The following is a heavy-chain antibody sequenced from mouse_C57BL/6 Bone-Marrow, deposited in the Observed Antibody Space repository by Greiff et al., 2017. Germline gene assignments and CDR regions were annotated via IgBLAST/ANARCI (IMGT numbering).Heavy chain of an antibody. Sequence: EVTLHQSGPVLVKPGASVTMSCKASGYTFTDYYLNWVKQSHGKSLEWIGVINPSNGGTSYNQKFKGKATLTVDKSSSTAYKELTSLTSEDSAVYYCARVGDYYFDYGGQGTTLTVSS. V-gene: IGHV1-19*01. CDR3: ARVGDYYFDY. CDR1: GYTFTDYY. CDR2: INPSNGGT. J-gene: IGHJ2*01.